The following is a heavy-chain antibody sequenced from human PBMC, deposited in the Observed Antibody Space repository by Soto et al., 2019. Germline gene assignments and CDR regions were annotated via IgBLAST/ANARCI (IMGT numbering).Heavy chain of an antibody. CDR2: ITPVVGTA. Sequence: QVQLVQSGAEVEKPGSSVKVSCKASGGTFSTYAISWMRQAPGQGLEWMGGITPVVGTANYAQKFQGRVRITAEESTSTAYLELNSLTPEDTAVYYCARDGAAAAGRMDVWGRGTTVTVSS. CDR1: GGTFSTYA. CDR3: ARDGAAAAGRMDV. V-gene: IGHV1-69*01. D-gene: IGHD6-13*01. J-gene: IGHJ6*02.